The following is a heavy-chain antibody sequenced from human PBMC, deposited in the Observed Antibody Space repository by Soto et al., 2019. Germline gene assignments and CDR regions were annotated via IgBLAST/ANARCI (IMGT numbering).Heavy chain of an antibody. V-gene: IGHV1-3*01. D-gene: IGHD6-13*01. J-gene: IGHJ5*02. Sequence: ASVKVSCKASGYTFTSYGIHWVRQAPGQRLEWMGWINAANGDTKYSPKFQGRVTITRDTSASTAYMELSSLRSEYTAVYYCVRRHVSATGIDWFDPWGQGTLFTVSS. CDR2: INAANGDT. CDR3: VRRHVSATGIDWFDP. CDR1: GYTFTSYG.